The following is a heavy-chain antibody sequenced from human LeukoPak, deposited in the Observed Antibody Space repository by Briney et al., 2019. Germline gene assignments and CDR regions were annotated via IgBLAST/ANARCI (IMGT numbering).Heavy chain of an antibody. CDR3: ARGSSWYTPFDY. Sequence: PSETLSLTCAVYGGSFSGYYWSWIRQPPGKGLEWIGEINHSGSTNYNPSLKSRVTISVDTPKNQFSLKLSSVTAADTAVYYCARGSSWYTPFDYWGQGTLVTVSS. V-gene: IGHV4-34*01. J-gene: IGHJ4*02. CDR1: GGSFSGYY. CDR2: INHSGST. D-gene: IGHD6-13*01.